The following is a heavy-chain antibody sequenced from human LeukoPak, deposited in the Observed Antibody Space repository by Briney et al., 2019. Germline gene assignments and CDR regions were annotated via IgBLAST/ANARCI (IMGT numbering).Heavy chain of an antibody. CDR1: GYTFTGYY. J-gene: IGHJ4*02. CDR2: INPNSGGT. CDR3: AREDKTTYYYGSGSYSPDY. V-gene: IGHV1-2*02. Sequence: ASVKVSCKASGYTFTGYYMHWVRQAPGQGLEWMGWINPNSGGTNYAQKFQGRVTMTRDTSISTAYMELSRLRSDDTAVDYCAREDKTTYYYGSGSYSPDYWGQGTLVTVSS. D-gene: IGHD3-10*01.